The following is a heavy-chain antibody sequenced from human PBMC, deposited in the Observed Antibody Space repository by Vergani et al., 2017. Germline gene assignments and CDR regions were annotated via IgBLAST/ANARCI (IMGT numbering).Heavy chain of an antibody. V-gene: IGHV1-69-2*01. CDR1: GYTFTDHY. Sequence: EVQLVQSGAEVKKPGATMKISCKVSGYTFTDHYMHSVKQAPGKGLEWMGLVDPEDGETIYAEKFKGRVTIAADTSTDTAHLELSSLRSEDTAVYYCATPQTVTRGGMEVWGRGTTV. CDR3: ATPQTVTRGGMEV. J-gene: IGHJ6*02. CDR2: VDPEDGET. D-gene: IGHD4-17*01.